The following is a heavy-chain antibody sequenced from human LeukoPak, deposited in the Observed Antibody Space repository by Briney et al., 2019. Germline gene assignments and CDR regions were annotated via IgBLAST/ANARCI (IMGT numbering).Heavy chain of an antibody. V-gene: IGHV3-7*04. CDR2: IKQDQSEN. CDR1: GFTFSSYG. Sequence: GGPLTLSCAASGFTFSSYGGSCVRQAPEREVEWVANIKQDQSENYYVDAVSGRFTIPSDNAKNSLYQQMNSLRVEDTAVYYCARDPDYWGQGAMVTVSS. CDR3: ARDPDY. J-gene: IGHJ4*02.